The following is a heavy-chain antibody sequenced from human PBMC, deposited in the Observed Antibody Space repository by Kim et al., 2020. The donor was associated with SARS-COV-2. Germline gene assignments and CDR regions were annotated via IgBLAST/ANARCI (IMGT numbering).Heavy chain of an antibody. CDR1: GFTFSSYG. Sequence: GGSLRRSCAASGFTFSSYGMHWVRQAPGKGLEWVAVIWYDGSNKYYADSVKGRFTISRDNSKNTLYLQMNSLRAEDTAVYYCAKGYCSGGSCPYYYYGMDVWGQGTTVTVSS. CDR2: IWYDGSNK. CDR3: AKGYCSGGSCPYYYYGMDV. D-gene: IGHD2-15*01. J-gene: IGHJ6*02. V-gene: IGHV3-33*06.